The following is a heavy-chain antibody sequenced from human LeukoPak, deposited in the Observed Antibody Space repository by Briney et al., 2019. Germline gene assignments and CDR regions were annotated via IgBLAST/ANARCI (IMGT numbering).Heavy chain of an antibody. J-gene: IGHJ4*02. V-gene: IGHV3-23*01. Sequence: GGSLRLSCAASGFIFSHYAMNWVRQAPGKGLEWVSVVSGSGGTTYYADSVKGRFTISRDNSKNTLYLQMNSLRAEDTAVYYCAKSEDRYFDYWGQGTLVTVSS. CDR3: AKSEDRYFDY. CDR2: VSGSGGTT. CDR1: GFIFSHYA.